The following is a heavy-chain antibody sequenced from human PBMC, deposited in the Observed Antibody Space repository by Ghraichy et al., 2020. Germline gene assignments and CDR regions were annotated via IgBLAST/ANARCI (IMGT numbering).Heavy chain of an antibody. CDR3: ARDHLGSEYYYYGMDV. CDR1: GGSISSGGYY. Sequence: SETLSLTCTVSGGSISSGGYYWSWIRQYPGKGLEWIGYIYYSGSTYYNPSLKSRVTISVDTSKNQFSLKLSSVTAADTAVYYCARDHLGSEYYYYGMDVWGQGTTVTVSS. J-gene: IGHJ6*02. D-gene: IGHD3-10*01. V-gene: IGHV4-31*03. CDR2: IYYSGST.